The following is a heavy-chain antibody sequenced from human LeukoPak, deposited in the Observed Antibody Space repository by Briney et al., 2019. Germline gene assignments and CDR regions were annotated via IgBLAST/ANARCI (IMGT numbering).Heavy chain of an antibody. CDR1: GGSIRSSNYY. CDR3: ARANYYDNSGYSRGAFDI. D-gene: IGHD3-22*01. J-gene: IGHJ3*02. V-gene: IGHV4-39*07. Sequence: SETLSLTCIVSGGSIRSSNYYWDWIRQPPGKGLEWIGSIFYGGNTYYNPSLKSRVTISIDTSKNQFSLKLKSITAADTAVYYCARANYYDNSGYSRGAFDIWGQGTMVTVSS. CDR2: IFYGGNT.